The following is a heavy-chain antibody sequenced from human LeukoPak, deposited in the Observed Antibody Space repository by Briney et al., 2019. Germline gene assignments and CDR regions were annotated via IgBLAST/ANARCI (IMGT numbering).Heavy chain of an antibody. Sequence: GGSLRLSCAASGLTFSSYTMTWVRQAPGKGLEWVSGISGSGDSTYYADSVKGRFTISRDNSKNTLHLQMNSLRAEDTAVYYCAKDQTSYYWGQGTLVTVSS. CDR1: GLTFSSYT. CDR3: AKDQTSYY. CDR2: ISGSGDST. J-gene: IGHJ4*02. V-gene: IGHV3-23*01. D-gene: IGHD6-6*01.